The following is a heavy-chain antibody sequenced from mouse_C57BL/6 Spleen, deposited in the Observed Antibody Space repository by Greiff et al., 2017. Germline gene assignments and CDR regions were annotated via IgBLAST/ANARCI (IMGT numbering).Heavy chain of an antibody. J-gene: IGHJ3*01. CDR2: ISDGGRYT. CDR1: GFTFSSYA. CDR3: ARDRFAY. V-gene: IGHV5-4*01. Sequence: EVMLVESGGGLVKPGGSLKLSCAASGFTFSSYAMSWVRQTPEKRLEWVATISDGGRYTYYPDNVKGRFTISRDNAKNNLYLQMSHLKSEDTAMYYCARDRFAYWGQGTLVTVSA.